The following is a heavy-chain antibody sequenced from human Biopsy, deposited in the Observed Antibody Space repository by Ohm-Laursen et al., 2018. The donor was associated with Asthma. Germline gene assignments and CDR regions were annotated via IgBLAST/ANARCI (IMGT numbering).Heavy chain of an antibody. Sequence: GASVKVSCKASGYTFISYAIHWVRQAPGQRLEWMGWINAGNGNTKYSQKFQGRVTITRDTSASTAYMELSSLRSEDTAVYYCARTYYDFWTGQVNDAFAIWGQGTMVTVSS. J-gene: IGHJ3*02. CDR1: GYTFISYA. CDR2: INAGNGNT. V-gene: IGHV1-3*01. D-gene: IGHD3-3*01. CDR3: ARTYYDFWTGQVNDAFAI.